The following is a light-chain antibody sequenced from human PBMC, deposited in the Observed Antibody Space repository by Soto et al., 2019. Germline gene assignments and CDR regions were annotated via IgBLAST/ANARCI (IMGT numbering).Light chain of an antibody. CDR3: QQYCDWPPET. CDR2: GAS. Sequence: EVVLTQSPATLSVSPGDRATLSCRASQSVSRNLAWYQQKPGQAPRLLIYGASTRATGVPARFSGSGSATEFNLSTSSLQSEDVAVYYYQQYCDWPPETFGQGTKLEI. J-gene: IGKJ2*01. V-gene: IGKV3-15*01. CDR1: QSVSRN.